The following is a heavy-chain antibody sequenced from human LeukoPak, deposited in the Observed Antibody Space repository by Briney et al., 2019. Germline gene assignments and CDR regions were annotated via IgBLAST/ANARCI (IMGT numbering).Heavy chain of an antibody. CDR3: ARGGAARPDF. D-gene: IGHD6-6*01. Sequence: GGSLRLSCAASGLTFSSYGMHWVRQTPGKGLEWVAKIKADGGEKDHVASVKGRFTISRDNAKNSLYLQMNSLRVEDTAVYYCARGGAARPDFWGQGTLVTVSS. CDR1: GLTFSSYG. CDR2: IKADGGEK. V-gene: IGHV3-7*01. J-gene: IGHJ4*02.